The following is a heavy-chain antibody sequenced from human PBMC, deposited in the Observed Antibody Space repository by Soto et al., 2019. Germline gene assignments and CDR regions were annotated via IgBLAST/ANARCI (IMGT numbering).Heavy chain of an antibody. CDR1: GYTFSAYT. CDR3: ARDTETLGPRANDAFDI. D-gene: IGHD3-3*02. V-gene: IGHV1-3*01. CDR2: INAGSGNT. Sequence: ASVKVSCKATGYTFSAYTMNWVRKAPGQSLEWMGWINAGSGNTKYPQNFQGRVSITRDTSASTVYMELTGLTSEDTAVYYCARDTETLGPRANDAFDIWGQGTTVTVSS. J-gene: IGHJ3*02.